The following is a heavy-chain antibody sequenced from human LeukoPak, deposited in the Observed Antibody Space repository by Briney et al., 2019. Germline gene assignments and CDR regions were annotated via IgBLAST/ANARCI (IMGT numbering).Heavy chain of an antibody. Sequence: PSGTLSLTCAVYGGSFSGYYWSWIRQPPGKGLEWIGEINHSGSTNYNPSLKSRVTISVDTSKNQFSLKLSSVTAADTAVYYCARGDKSYGSFDYWGQGTLVTVSS. CDR3: ARGDKSYGSFDY. V-gene: IGHV4-34*01. CDR2: INHSGST. CDR1: GGSFSGYY. J-gene: IGHJ4*02. D-gene: IGHD5-18*01.